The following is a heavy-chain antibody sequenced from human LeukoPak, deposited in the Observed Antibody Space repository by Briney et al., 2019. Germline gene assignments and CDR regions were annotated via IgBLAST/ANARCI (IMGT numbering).Heavy chain of an antibody. J-gene: IGHJ5*02. CDR1: GGSISSSSYY. CDR2: IYYSGST. D-gene: IGHD3-10*01. CDR3: ARHGRFTMVRGVIRSWFDP. V-gene: IGHV4-39*01. Sequence: SETLSLTCTVSGGSISSSSYYWGWIRQPPGKGLEWIGSIYYSGSTYYNPSLKSRVTISVDTSKNQFSLKLSSVTAADTAVYYCARHGRFTMVRGVIRSWFDPWGQGTLVTVSS.